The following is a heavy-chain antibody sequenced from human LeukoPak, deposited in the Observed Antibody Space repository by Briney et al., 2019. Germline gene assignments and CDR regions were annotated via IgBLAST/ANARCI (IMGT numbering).Heavy chain of an antibody. CDR3: ASADPEKLELYYYDSSGYPYGMDV. D-gene: IGHD3-22*01. CDR2: IIPIFGTA. V-gene: IGHV1-69*13. J-gene: IGHJ6*02. Sequence: SVKVSCKASGCTFTSYAISWVRQAPAQGLEWMGGIIPIFGTANYAQTFHGRVAITADESTCTAYMELSSLRSEDTAVYYCASADPEKLELYYYDSSGYPYGMDVWGQGTTVTVSS. CDR1: GCTFTSYA.